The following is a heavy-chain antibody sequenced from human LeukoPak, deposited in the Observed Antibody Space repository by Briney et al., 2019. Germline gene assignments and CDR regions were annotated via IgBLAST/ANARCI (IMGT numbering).Heavy chain of an antibody. CDR2: ISSSGSTI. D-gene: IGHD4-17*01. CDR3: ARARGLDYGDYPWNY. CDR1: GFTFSDYY. Sequence: GGSLRLSCAASGFTFSDYYMSWIRQAPGKGLEWVSYISSSGSTIYYADSVKGRFTISRDNAKYSPYLQMNSLRAEDTAVYYCARARGLDYGDYPWNYWGQGTLVTVSS. J-gene: IGHJ4*02. V-gene: IGHV3-11*01.